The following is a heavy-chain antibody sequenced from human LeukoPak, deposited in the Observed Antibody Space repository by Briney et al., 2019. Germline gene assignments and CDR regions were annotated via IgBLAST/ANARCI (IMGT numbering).Heavy chain of an antibody. D-gene: IGHD2-2*01. V-gene: IGHV3-23*01. Sequence: GGSLRLSCAASGFTFSSYAMSWVRQAPGKGLEWVSAISGSGGSTYYADSVKGRFTISRDNSKNTLYLQMNSLRAEDTAVYYCAKDPLWVVVVPAPPDFDYWGQGTLVTVSS. CDR1: GFTFSSYA. J-gene: IGHJ4*02. CDR3: AKDPLWVVVVPAPPDFDY. CDR2: ISGSGGST.